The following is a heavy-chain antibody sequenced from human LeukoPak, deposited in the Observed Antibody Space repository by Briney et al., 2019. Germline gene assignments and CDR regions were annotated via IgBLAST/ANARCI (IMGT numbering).Heavy chain of an antibody. Sequence: PGGSLRLSCAASGFTFSSYAMHWVRQAPGKGLEYVSAISSNGGSTYYANSVKGRFTISRDNSKNTLYLQMGSLRAEDMAVYYCARGDRDDYYYYYMDVWGKGTTVTVSS. CDR3: ARGDRDDYYYYYMDV. J-gene: IGHJ6*03. CDR2: ISSNGGST. D-gene: IGHD2-21*02. V-gene: IGHV3-64*01. CDR1: GFTFSSYA.